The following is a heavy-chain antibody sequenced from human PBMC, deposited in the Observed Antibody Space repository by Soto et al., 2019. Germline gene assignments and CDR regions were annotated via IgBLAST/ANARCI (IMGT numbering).Heavy chain of an antibody. J-gene: IGHJ4*02. CDR2: INPSGGST. CDR3: ASSTPVMENVRGITPFDY. Sequence: SVQVSCTASGSPFTSYYMHWVRQAPGQGLEWRGRINPSGGSTSYAQKFQGRVTMTRDTTTSTVYMELSSLRSEDTAVYYCASSTPVMENVRGITPFDYWGQGTLVTVSS. D-gene: IGHD1-20*01. CDR1: GSPFTSYY. V-gene: IGHV1-46*01.